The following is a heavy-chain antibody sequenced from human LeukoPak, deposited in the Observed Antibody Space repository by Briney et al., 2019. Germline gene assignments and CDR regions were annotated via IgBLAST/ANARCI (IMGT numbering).Heavy chain of an antibody. J-gene: IGHJ4*02. V-gene: IGHV4-39*01. CDR3: ARLTFPQGGY. CDR1: GGSISCSSYY. D-gene: IGHD2/OR15-2a*01. CDR2: IYYSGST. Sequence: ASETLSLTCTVSGGSISCSSYYWGWIRQPPGKGLQWIGSIYYSGSTYYNPSLKGRVTMSVDTSKNQFSLNLSSVTAADTAVYYCARLTFPQGGYWGQGTLVTVSS.